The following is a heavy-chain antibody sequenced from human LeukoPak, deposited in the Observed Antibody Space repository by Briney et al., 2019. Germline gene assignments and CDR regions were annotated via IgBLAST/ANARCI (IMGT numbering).Heavy chain of an antibody. J-gene: IGHJ4*02. CDR2: ISGSGGST. CDR3: ATLPWIVGATNFDY. CDR1: GFTFSSYA. V-gene: IGHV3-23*01. Sequence: GGSLRLSCAASGFTFSSYAMSWVRQAPGKGLEWVSAISGSGGSTYYADSMKGRFTISRDNSKNTLYLQVNSLRAEDTAVYYCATLPWIVGATNFDYWGQGTLVTVSS. D-gene: IGHD1-26*01.